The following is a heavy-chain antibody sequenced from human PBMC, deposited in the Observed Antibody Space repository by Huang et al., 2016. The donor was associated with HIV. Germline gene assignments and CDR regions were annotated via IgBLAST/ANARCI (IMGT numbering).Heavy chain of an antibody. CDR3: ARESCSGGTCYLFDF. V-gene: IGHV3-48*04. CDR1: GFTFGYFH. J-gene: IGHJ4*02. D-gene: IGHD2-15*01. CDR2: ICSSSNAK. Sequence: EVQLVESGGGLVQPGTSLRLSCASSGFTFGYFHMYWVRQAQGKGLEWMSYICSSSNAKLYADSVKGRFTISRDNARNSLYLQLKSLRVEDTAVYYCARESCSGGTCYLFDFWGQGVLVTVSS.